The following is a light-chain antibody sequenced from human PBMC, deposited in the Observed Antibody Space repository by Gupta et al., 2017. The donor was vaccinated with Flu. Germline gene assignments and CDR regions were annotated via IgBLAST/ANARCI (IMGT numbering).Light chain of an antibody. Sequence: EIVFTQSPGTLSLSPGERATLSCRASQSVSSSYLAWYQQKPGQDPRLLIYGASSRATGIPDRFSGSGSGTGFTLPISRLGPEEFAVYYCQQYGSSLYSFGQGTKLEIK. CDR2: GAS. CDR1: QSVSSSY. V-gene: IGKV3-20*01. J-gene: IGKJ2*03. CDR3: QQYGSSLYS.